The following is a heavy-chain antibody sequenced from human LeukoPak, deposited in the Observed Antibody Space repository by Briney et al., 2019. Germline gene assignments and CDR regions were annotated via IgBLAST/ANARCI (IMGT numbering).Heavy chain of an antibody. D-gene: IGHD5-24*01. V-gene: IGHV3-53*01. CDR3: ARGGLEMATIYFDY. J-gene: IGHJ4*02. Sequence: PGGSLRLSCAASGFTVSSNYMSWVRQAPGKGLEWVSVIYSGGGTYYADSVKGRFTISRDNSKNTLYLQMNSLRAEDTAVYYCARGGLEMATIYFDYWGQGILVTVSS. CDR2: IYSGGGT. CDR1: GFTVSSNY.